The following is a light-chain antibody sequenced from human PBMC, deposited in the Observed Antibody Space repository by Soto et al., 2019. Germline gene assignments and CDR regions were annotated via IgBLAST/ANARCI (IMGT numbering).Light chain of an antibody. CDR3: QQRHMWPIT. Sequence: EGLLTQPPVTLSLSPGQRSALSCRASQSFRGLLAWYQQKPGQAPRLLIYDAYNRATGIPPRFSGSGSGTDFTLTISSLEPEDSAVYYCQQRHMWPITFVQGTRLEIK. J-gene: IGKJ5*01. CDR2: DAY. CDR1: QSFRGL. V-gene: IGKV3-11*01.